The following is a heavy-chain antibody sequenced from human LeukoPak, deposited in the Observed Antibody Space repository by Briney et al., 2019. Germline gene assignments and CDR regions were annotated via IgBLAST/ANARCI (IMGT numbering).Heavy chain of an antibody. CDR3: ARDRSDGFDY. V-gene: IGHV3-53*01. CDR2: LYSGGNT. J-gene: IGHJ4*02. Sequence: PGGSLRLSCAASGFTVSSNSMSWVRRAPGKGLEWVSVLYSGGNTYYADSVKGRFTISRDNSKNTLYLQMNSLRTEDTAVYYCARDRSDGFDYWGQGTLVTVSS. CDR1: GFTVSSNS.